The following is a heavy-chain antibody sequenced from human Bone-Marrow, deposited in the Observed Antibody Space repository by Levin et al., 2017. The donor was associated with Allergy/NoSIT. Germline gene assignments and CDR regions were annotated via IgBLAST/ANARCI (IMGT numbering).Heavy chain of an antibody. CDR1: GFNFRNYD. CDR2: ISHDGSKQ. CDR3: ARDLNRWQGSFDL. J-gene: IGHJ3*01. D-gene: IGHD2-15*01. Sequence: GGSLRLSCAASGFNFRNYDMYWVRQAPGTGLEWVSYISHDGSKQWHADSVKGRFSISRDNSNNTLYLQMNILTADDTAIFYCARDLNRWQGSFDLWGQGTMVIVSS. V-gene: IGHV3-30*03.